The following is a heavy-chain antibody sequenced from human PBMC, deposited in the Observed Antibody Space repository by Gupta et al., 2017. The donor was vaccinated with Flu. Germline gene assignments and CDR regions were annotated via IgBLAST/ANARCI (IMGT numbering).Heavy chain of an antibody. Sequence: EVQLVESGGGLVKPGGSLRYSCAASGFTFRNASMSWVRQAQGKGLEWVGRIKSKTDGGTTDYAAPVKGRFTISRDDSKNTLYLQMNSLKTEDTAVYYCTTDADTVVTHPIFDYWGQGTLVTVSS. D-gene: IGHD2-15*01. V-gene: IGHV3-15*01. CDR1: GFTFRNAS. CDR3: TTDADTVVTHPIFDY. J-gene: IGHJ4*02. CDR2: IKSKTDGGTT.